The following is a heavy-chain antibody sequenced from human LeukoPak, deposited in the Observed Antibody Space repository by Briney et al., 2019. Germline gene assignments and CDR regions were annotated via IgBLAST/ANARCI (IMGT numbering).Heavy chain of an antibody. CDR3: AKVGHSGYDELDY. D-gene: IGHD5-12*01. CDR2: ISGSGGST. Sequence: GGTLRLSCAASGFTFSSYGMSWVRQAPGKGLEWVSAISGSGGSTYYADSVKGRFTISRDNSKNTLYLQMNSLRAEDTAVYYCAKVGHSGYDELDYWGQGTLVTVSS. V-gene: IGHV3-23*01. J-gene: IGHJ4*02. CDR1: GFTFSSYG.